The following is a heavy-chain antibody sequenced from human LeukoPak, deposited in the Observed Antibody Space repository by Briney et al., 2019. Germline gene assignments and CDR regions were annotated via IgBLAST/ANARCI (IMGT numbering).Heavy chain of an antibody. D-gene: IGHD3-22*01. Sequence: RSGGSLRLSCAASGFIFRNNYMSWVRQAPGKGLEWVSLIYTDYTTYYADSVKGRFTISRDNSKNTLYLQMNGLRAEDTAVCYCVKGSSGYTPNDYWGQGTLVTVSS. CDR1: GFIFRNNY. V-gene: IGHV3-53*01. CDR2: IYTDYTT. J-gene: IGHJ4*02. CDR3: VKGSSGYTPNDY.